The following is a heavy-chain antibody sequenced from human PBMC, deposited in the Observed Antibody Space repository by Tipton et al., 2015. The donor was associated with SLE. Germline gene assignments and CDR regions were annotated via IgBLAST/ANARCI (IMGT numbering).Heavy chain of an antibody. V-gene: IGHV4-39*01. CDR1: GDSISNSPYY. D-gene: IGHD3-9*01. CDR2: IYYSGIT. J-gene: IGHJ4*02. CDR3: ARPNGSGDWFFQY. Sequence: TLSLTCTVSGDSISNSPYYWGWIRQPPGKGLQWIGNIYYSGITHYNPSLKSRVTISVDTSKNQFSLNLTSVTAADTAVYYCARPNGSGDWFFQYWGQGALVTVSS.